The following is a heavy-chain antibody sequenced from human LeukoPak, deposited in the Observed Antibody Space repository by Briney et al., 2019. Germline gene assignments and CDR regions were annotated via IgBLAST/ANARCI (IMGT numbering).Heavy chain of an antibody. CDR3: ARDKHVTYYYDSSGYSWFDP. Sequence: GGSLRLSCAASGFTFSSYAMHWVRQAPGKGLEWVAVTSYDGSNKYYADFVKGRFTISRDNSKNTLYLQMNSLRAEDTAVYYCARDKHVTYYYDSSGYSWFDPWGQGTLVTVSS. CDR2: TSYDGSNK. J-gene: IGHJ5*02. CDR1: GFTFSSYA. V-gene: IGHV3-30-3*01. D-gene: IGHD3-22*01.